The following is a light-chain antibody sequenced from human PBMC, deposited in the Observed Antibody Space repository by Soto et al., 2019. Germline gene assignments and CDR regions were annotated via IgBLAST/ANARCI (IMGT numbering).Light chain of an antibody. CDR1: QSVSSN. Sequence: EIVMTQSPATLSVSPGERVTLSCRASQSVSSNLAWYQQKPGQAPRLLIYGASTRATGIPARFSGSGSGTEFTLTISSLQSEDFAVYYCQQYNNWPQRTFGQGTKVDI. V-gene: IGKV3-15*01. CDR2: GAS. CDR3: QQYNNWPQRT. J-gene: IGKJ1*01.